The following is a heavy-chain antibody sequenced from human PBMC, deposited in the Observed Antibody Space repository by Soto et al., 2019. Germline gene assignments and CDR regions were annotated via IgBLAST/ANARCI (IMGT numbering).Heavy chain of an antibody. Sequence: EVQLVESGGGLVQPGESLRLSCAASGFTFSSYSMNGVRQAPGKGLEWVSYIHNSSSTIYYADSVRGRFTISRDNAKNSLYLQMNSLRDEDTAVYYCARGVQIIVLLPAAIDYWGQGTLVTVSS. V-gene: IGHV3-48*02. J-gene: IGHJ4*02. CDR1: GFTFSSYS. CDR3: ARGVQIIVLLPAAIDY. D-gene: IGHD2-2*01. CDR2: IHNSSSTI.